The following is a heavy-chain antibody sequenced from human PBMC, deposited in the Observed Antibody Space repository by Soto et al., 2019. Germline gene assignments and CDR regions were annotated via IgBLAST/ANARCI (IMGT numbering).Heavy chain of an antibody. D-gene: IGHD2-2*01. CDR3: ADTVPATTHYDYYDMDV. CDR1: GFTFSYYT. J-gene: IGHJ6*02. Sequence: EVQLLESGGGLVQPGGSLRLSCVASGFTFSYYTMSWVRQAPGKGLEWVSGISNSGYTIYYADSVKGRFTISRDNFKIALYLQMKSLRADYTAVYYCADTVPATTHYDYYDMDVWGQGTTVTGSS. CDR2: ISNSGYTI. V-gene: IGHV3-23*01.